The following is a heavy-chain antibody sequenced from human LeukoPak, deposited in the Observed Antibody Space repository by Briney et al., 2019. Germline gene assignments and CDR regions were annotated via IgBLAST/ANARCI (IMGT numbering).Heavy chain of an antibody. Sequence: SEALSLTSTHPGGSIRTDNSSWIPDPPRKGLWWSGHPYYSGSTNYNPALKSRVTISVDAYKNQFSLKLSSVTAADTAVYYCARHFSAVTSFFDYWGQGTLVTVSS. D-gene: IGHD4-17*01. CDR3: ARHFSAVTSFFDY. J-gene: IGHJ4*02. CDR2: PYYSGST. V-gene: IGHV4-59*08. CDR1: GGSIRTDN.